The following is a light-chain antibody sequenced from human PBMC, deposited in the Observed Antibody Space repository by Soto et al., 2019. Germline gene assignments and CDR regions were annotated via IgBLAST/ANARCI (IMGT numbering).Light chain of an antibody. CDR1: QSVSSD. J-gene: IGKJ5*01. CDR2: GAS. CDR3: QQYNNWPIT. Sequence: ESVLTQSPGTLSLSPGERATLSCRASQSVSSDLAWYHQKPGQAPRLLIYGASTRATGIPARFSGSGSGTEFALTISSLQSEDFAVYYCQQYNNWPITFGQGTRLEI. V-gene: IGKV3-15*01.